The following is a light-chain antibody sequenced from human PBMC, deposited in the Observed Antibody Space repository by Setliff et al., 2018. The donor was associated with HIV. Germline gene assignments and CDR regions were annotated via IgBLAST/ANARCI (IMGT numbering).Light chain of an antibody. V-gene: IGLV2-23*02. Sequence: QSVLAQPASVSGSPGQSTTISCTGTSSDVGNFKLVSWYQQPPGKAPKVIIYEVNKRPSGVSNRFSASISGNTASLTISGLQAEDEADYYCCSYAGSNIFYVFGTGTKVTVL. CDR2: EVN. CDR1: SSDVGNFKL. J-gene: IGLJ1*01. CDR3: CSYAGSNIFYV.